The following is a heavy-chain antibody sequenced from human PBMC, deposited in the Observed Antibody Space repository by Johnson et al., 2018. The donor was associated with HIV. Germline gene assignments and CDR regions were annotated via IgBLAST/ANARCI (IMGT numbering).Heavy chain of an antibody. CDR3: ARDRGYWDAFDI. D-gene: IGHD3-22*01. V-gene: IGHV3-11*04. Sequence: QMQLVESGGGLVKAGGSLRLSCAASGFIFSDYYMSWIRQAPGKGLEWVSVIYSGGTIYYADSVKGRFSISRDNAKNSLYLQMNSLRAEDTAVYYCARDRGYWDAFDIWGQGTMVTVSS. CDR2: IYSGGTI. CDR1: GFIFSDYY. J-gene: IGHJ3*02.